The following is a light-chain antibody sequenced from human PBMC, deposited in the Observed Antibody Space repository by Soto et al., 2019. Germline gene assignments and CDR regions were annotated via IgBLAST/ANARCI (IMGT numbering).Light chain of an antibody. Sequence: EIVLTQSPATLFLSPGERATPSCRASQSVSSYLAWYQQKPGQAPRLLIYDASNRATGIPARFSGSGSGTDFTLTISSLEPEDFAVYYCQQRSNWPLTFGGGTKVDIK. V-gene: IGKV3-11*01. CDR3: QQRSNWPLT. J-gene: IGKJ4*01. CDR2: DAS. CDR1: QSVSSY.